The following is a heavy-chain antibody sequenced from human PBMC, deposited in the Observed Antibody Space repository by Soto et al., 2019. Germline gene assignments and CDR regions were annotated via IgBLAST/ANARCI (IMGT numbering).Heavy chain of an antibody. V-gene: IGHV1-69*06. Sequence: QVQLVQSGAEVKKPGSSVKVSCKASGGTFSSYAISWVRQAPGQGLEWMGGIIPIFGTANYAQKFQGRVTITAENSTSTAYMGRGGLGSEDTAVYYCAGRTRLYSSGWQAIRIAAFDIWGQGTMVTVSS. J-gene: IGHJ3*02. CDR2: IIPIFGTA. CDR1: GGTFSSYA. CDR3: AGRTRLYSSGWQAIRIAAFDI. D-gene: IGHD6-19*01.